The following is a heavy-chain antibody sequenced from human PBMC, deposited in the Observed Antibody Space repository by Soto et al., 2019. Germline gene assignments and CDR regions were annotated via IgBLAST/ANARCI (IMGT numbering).Heavy chain of an antibody. Sequence: QVQLQESGPGLVKPSETLSLTCTVSGGSISSYYWSWIRQPPGKGLEWIGYIYYSGSTNYNPSLKSRVNISVDTSKNQFSLKLSSVTAADTAVYYCAREAYYDILTGYYGLNYFDYWGQGTLVTVSS. V-gene: IGHV4-59*01. D-gene: IGHD3-9*01. J-gene: IGHJ4*02. CDR2: IYYSGST. CDR1: GGSISSYY. CDR3: AREAYYDILTGYYGLNYFDY.